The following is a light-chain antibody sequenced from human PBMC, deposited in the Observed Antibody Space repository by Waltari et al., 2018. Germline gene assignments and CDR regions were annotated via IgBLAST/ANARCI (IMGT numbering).Light chain of an antibody. CDR1: SGDVGGYNY. CDR2: DVS. Sequence: QSALTQPASVSGSPGQSITISCTGTSGDVGGYNYVSWYQHHPGKAPKLLIYDVSYRPSGVSDRFSGSKSGNAASLTISGLQAEDEADYYCSSYTTTSPYVFGTGTKVTVL. CDR3: SSYTTTSPYV. V-gene: IGLV2-14*03. J-gene: IGLJ1*01.